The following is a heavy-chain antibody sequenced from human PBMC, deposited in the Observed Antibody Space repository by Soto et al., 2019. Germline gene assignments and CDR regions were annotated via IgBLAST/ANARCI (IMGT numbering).Heavy chain of an antibody. V-gene: IGHV1-46*04. CDR1: GYTFTSYY. Sequence: QVQLVQSGAEVKKPGASVKVSCKASGYTFTSYYMHWVRQAPGQGLEWMGIINPSGGSTSYAQKLRGRVTMTRDTSTSTVYMELSSLRSEDTAVYYCAAERADYGSGSYYRRHFDYWGQGTLVTVSS. CDR3: AAERADYGSGSYYRRHFDY. CDR2: INPSGGST. D-gene: IGHD3-10*01. J-gene: IGHJ4*02.